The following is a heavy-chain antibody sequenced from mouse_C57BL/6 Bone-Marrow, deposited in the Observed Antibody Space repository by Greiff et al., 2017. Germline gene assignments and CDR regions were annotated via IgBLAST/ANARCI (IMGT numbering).Heavy chain of an antibody. CDR3: ARGLLRYAMDY. CDR1: GYTFTSYW. V-gene: IGHV1-55*01. J-gene: IGHJ4*01. Sequence: QVQLQQPGAELVRPGASVKMSCKASGYTFTSYWITWVKQRPGQGLEWIGDIYPGSGSTNYNEKFKSKATLTVDTSSSTAYMQLSSLTSEDSAVYYCARGLLRYAMDYWGQGTSVTVSS. D-gene: IGHD2-3*01. CDR2: IYPGSGST.